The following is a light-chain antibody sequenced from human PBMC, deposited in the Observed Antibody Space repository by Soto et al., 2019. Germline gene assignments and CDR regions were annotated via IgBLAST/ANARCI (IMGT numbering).Light chain of an antibody. Sequence: QSALTQPASVSGSPGQSITISCTGSSSDVGTYNLVSWYQQHPGKAPKLMIYEVSKRPSGVSNRFSGSKSGNTASLTISGLQADDEADYYCSSYASGSTHVFGTGTKVTVL. V-gene: IGLV2-23*02. CDR2: EVS. CDR3: SSYASGSTHV. CDR1: SSDVGTYNL. J-gene: IGLJ1*01.